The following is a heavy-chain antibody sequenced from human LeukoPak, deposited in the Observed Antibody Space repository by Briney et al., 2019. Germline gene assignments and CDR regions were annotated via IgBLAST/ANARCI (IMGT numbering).Heavy chain of an antibody. CDR1: GGSISSYY. CDR3: ARVLPDIVVVPAAPEYYYYYMDV. D-gene: IGHD2-2*01. Sequence: PSETLSLTCTVSGGSISSYYWSWIRQPPGKGLEWIGYIYYSGSTNYNPSLKSRVTISVDTSKNQFSLKLSSVTAADTAVYYCARVLPDIVVVPAAPEYYYYYMDVWGKGTTVTVSS. J-gene: IGHJ6*03. V-gene: IGHV4-59*01. CDR2: IYYSGST.